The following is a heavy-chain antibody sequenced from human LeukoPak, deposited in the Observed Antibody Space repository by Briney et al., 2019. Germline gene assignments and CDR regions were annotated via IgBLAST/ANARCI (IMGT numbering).Heavy chain of an antibody. CDR2: IYSGGST. Sequence: GGSLRLSCAASGFTVSSNYMSWVRQAPGKGLEWVSVIYSGGSTYYADSVKGRFTISRDNSKNTLYLQMNSLRAEDTAVYYCARGGSDYYDSSGYYDDPFGYWGQGTLVTVSS. V-gene: IGHV3-53*01. J-gene: IGHJ4*02. CDR1: GFTVSSNY. D-gene: IGHD3-22*01. CDR3: ARGGSDYYDSSGYYDDPFGY.